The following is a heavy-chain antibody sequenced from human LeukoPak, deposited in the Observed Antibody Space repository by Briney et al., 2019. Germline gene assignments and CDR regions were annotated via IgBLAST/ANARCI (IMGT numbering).Heavy chain of an antibody. CDR3: AREYDSSGSTFY. Sequence: PGGSLRLSCAASGFTFSSYSMNWVRQAPGKGLEWVSSISSSSSYIYYADSVKGRFTISRDNSKNTLYLQMNSLRAEDTAVYYCAREYDSSGSTFYWGQGTLVTVSS. CDR1: GFTFSSYS. CDR2: ISSSSSYI. J-gene: IGHJ4*02. D-gene: IGHD3-22*01. V-gene: IGHV3-21*04.